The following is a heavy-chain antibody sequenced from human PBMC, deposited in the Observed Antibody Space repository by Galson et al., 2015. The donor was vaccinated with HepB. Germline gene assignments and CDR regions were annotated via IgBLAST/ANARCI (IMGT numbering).Heavy chain of an antibody. V-gene: IGHV3-30-3*01. CDR1: GFTFSGYG. D-gene: IGHD3-3*01. Sequence: SLRLSCAASGFTFSGYGLHWVRQAPGKGLEWVSFISYDGNKKSYVDSVKGRFTIFRDNSKNTVYLQMNSLRSEDTAVYYCARDQTAYNFWGGYFWFDPWGQGTLVTVSS. CDR3: ARDQTAYNFWGGYFWFDP. J-gene: IGHJ5*02. CDR2: ISYDGNKK.